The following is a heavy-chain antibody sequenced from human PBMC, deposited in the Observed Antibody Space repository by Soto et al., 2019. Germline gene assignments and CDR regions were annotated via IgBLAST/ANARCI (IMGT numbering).Heavy chain of an antibody. D-gene: IGHD3-16*01. J-gene: IGHJ2*01. CDR3: ARQGLGNGYTPFGDFDL. CDR1: GGSISSSYY. Sequence: QLLLQESGPGLVRPSETLSLTCTVSGGSISSSYYWGWIRQPPGKGLEWIGSIYSSGSTSYSPSLKSRGDISIDTAQNFFSLKLSSVTAADTAIYYCARQGLGNGYTPFGDFDLWGRGTLVAVSS. CDR2: IYSSGST. V-gene: IGHV4-39*02.